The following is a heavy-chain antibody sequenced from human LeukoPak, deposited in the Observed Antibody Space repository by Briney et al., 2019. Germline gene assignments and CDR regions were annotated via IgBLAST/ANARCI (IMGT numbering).Heavy chain of an antibody. V-gene: IGHV4-38-2*01. CDR3: ATHIVVVIATNSFDP. CDR1: GYSNSSGYY. D-gene: IGHD2-21*01. J-gene: IGHJ5*02. Sequence: PSETLSLTCAVSGYSNSSGYYWGWIRQPPGKGPEWIGSIYHSGRTYYNPSLKSRVTISVDTSKNQFSLKLSSVTAADTAVDYCATHIVVVIATNSFDPWGQGTLVTVSS. CDR2: IYHSGRT.